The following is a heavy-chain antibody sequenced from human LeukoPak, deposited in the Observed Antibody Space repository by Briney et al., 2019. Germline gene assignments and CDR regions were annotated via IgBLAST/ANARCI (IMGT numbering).Heavy chain of an antibody. CDR1: GFTVSSNY. V-gene: IGHV3-53*01. CDR3: ARALGEYYYDSSGYYLVY. Sequence: GGSLRLSCAASGFTVSSNYMSWVRQAPGKGLEWVSVIYSGGSTYYADSVKGRFTNSRDNSKNTLYLQMNSLRAEDTAVYYCARALGEYYYDSSGYYLVYWGQGTLVTVSS. CDR2: IYSGGST. D-gene: IGHD3-22*01. J-gene: IGHJ4*02.